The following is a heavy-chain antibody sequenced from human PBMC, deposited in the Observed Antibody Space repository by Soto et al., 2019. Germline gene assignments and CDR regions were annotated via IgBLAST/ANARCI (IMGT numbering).Heavy chain of an antibody. CDR2: ISSSSSTI. CDR1: GFTFSSYS. Sequence: EVQLVESGGGLVQPGGSLRLSCAASGFTFSSYSMNWVRQAPGKGLEWVSYISSSSSTIYYADSVKGRFTISRDNAKNSLYLQMNSLRAEDTAVYYCVPGGVTTIDYWGQGTLVTVSS. V-gene: IGHV3-48*01. J-gene: IGHJ4*02. CDR3: VPGGVTTIDY. D-gene: IGHD4-17*01.